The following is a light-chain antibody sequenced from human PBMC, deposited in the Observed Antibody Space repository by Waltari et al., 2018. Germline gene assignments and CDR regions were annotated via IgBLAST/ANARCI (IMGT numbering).Light chain of an antibody. CDR1: SSDFGGYNY. V-gene: IGLV2-14*03. CDR2: DVS. Sequence: QSALTQPASVSGSPGQSITISCTVTSSDFGGYNYVSWYQQHPGKAPKLMIYDVSNRPSGVSNRFSGSKSGNTASLTISGLQAEDEADYYCTSYTSSNTLGFGTGTKVTVL. J-gene: IGLJ1*01. CDR3: TSYTSSNTLG.